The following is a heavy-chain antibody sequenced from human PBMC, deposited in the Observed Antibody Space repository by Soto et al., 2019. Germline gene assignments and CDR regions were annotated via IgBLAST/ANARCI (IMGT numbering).Heavy chain of an antibody. D-gene: IGHD3-9*01. CDR1: GGSFSGYY. V-gene: IGHV4-34*01. CDR2: INHSGST. CDR3: ARGAEYDILTGYPYYYYYGMDV. J-gene: IGHJ6*02. Sequence: LSLTCAVYGGSFSGYYWSWIRQPPGKGLEWIGEINHSGSTNYSPSLKSRVTISVDTSKNQFSLKLSSVTAADTAVYYCARGAEYDILTGYPYYYYYGMDVWGQGTTVTVSS.